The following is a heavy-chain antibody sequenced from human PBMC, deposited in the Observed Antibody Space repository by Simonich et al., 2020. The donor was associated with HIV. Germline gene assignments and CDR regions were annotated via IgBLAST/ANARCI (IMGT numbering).Heavy chain of an antibody. CDR3: ARGPTRGLDY. Sequence: QVQLVQSGAEVKKPGASVKVSCKASGYTFTDYYMHWVRQAPGQGLEWMGWINPNRGGTIYTQKFQGRVTMTRDTSISTAYMELNSLRSDDTAVYYCARGPTRGLDYWGQGTLLTVSS. J-gene: IGHJ4*02. CDR2: INPNRGGT. V-gene: IGHV1-2*02. CDR1: GYTFTDYY. D-gene: IGHD3-10*01.